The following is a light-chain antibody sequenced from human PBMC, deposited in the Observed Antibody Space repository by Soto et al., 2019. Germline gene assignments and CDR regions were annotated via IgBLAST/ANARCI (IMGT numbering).Light chain of an antibody. V-gene: IGLV2-11*01. CDR1: SSDIGAYDY. CDR2: DVR. J-gene: IGLJ1*01. Sequence: QSWLTQPRSVSGARGQSVTISCTGSSSDIGAYDYVSWYQQFPGKAPKVIIYDVRKRPSGVPDRFSGSKSGNAVSLTISGLQAEDEADYYCCAYGDSDSFVVGNGTKVTV. CDR3: CAYGDSDSFV.